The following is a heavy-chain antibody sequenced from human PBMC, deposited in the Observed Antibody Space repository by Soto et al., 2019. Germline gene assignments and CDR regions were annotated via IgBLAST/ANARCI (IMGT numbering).Heavy chain of an antibody. Sequence: ETLSLTCTVSGGSISSYYWSWIRQPPGKGLEWIGYIYYSGSTNYNPSLKSRVTISVDTSKNQFSLKLSSVTAADTAVYYCARWASYYYYGMDVWGQGTTVTVSS. D-gene: IGHD1-26*01. V-gene: IGHV4-59*01. CDR3: ARWASYYYYGMDV. CDR1: GGSISSYY. J-gene: IGHJ6*02. CDR2: IYYSGST.